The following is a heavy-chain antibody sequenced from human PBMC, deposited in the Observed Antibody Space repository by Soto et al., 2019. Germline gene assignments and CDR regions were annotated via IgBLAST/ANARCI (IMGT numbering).Heavy chain of an antibody. Sequence: SETLSLTCTVSGGSISSYYWSWIRQPPGRGLEWIGYIYYSGSTNYNPSLKSRVTISVDTSKNQFSLKLSSVTAADTAVYYCAREGRSYDSSGYSFSYYFDYWGQGTLVTVSS. V-gene: IGHV4-59*01. J-gene: IGHJ4*02. CDR2: IYYSGST. CDR1: GGSISSYY. D-gene: IGHD3-22*01. CDR3: AREGRSYDSSGYSFSYYFDY.